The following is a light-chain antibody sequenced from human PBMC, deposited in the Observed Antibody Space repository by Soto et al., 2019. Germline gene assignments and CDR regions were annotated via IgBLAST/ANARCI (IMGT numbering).Light chain of an antibody. Sequence: DVQMTQSPSSLSASVGDRVTITCRASQKITTYLNWYQQKPGKAPKLLIYAASTLQGGVPSRFSGSGSGTDFTLTLSSLQPEDFATYYCQHSYYSPSFGGGTKVEIK. V-gene: IGKV1-39*01. CDR1: QKITTY. CDR3: QHSYYSPS. CDR2: AAS. J-gene: IGKJ4*01.